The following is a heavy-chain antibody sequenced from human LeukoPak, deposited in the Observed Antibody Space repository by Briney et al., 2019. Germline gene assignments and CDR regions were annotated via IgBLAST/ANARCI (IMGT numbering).Heavy chain of an antibody. J-gene: IGHJ4*02. CDR1: GFTFGDYA. CDR2: IRSKAYGGTT. V-gene: IGHV3-49*04. D-gene: IGHD6-13*01. Sequence: PGGSLRLSCTASGFTFGDYAMSWVRQAPGKGLEWVGFIRSKAYGGTTEYAASVKGRFTISRDDSKSIAYLQMNSLKTEDTAVYYCTGAAAGTCFDYWGQGTLVTVSS. CDR3: TGAAAGTCFDY.